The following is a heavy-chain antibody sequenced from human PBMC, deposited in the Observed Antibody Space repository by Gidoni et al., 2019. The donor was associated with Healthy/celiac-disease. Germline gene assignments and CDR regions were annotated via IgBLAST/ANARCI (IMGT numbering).Heavy chain of an antibody. CDR2: IRSKAYGGTT. CDR3: TRVEEPGYDFWSGYLIDY. V-gene: IGHV3-49*04. D-gene: IGHD3-3*01. J-gene: IGHJ4*02. Sequence: EVQLVESGGGLVQPGRSLRLSCTASGFTFGDYAMSWVRQAPGKGLEWVGFIRSKAYGGTTEYAASVKGRFTISRDDSKSIAYLQMNSLKTEDTAVYYCTRVEEPGYDFWSGYLIDYWGQGTLVTVSS. CDR1: GFTFGDYA.